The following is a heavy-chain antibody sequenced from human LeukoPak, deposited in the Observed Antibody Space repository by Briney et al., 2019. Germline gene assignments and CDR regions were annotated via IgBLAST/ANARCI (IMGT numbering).Heavy chain of an antibody. V-gene: IGHV3-23*01. CDR1: GFAFSSYA. D-gene: IGHD6-19*01. CDR2: ISGSGGTT. J-gene: IGHJ4*02. CDR3: AKTSGWPYYYDY. Sequence: GGSLRLSCAASGFAFSSYAMSWVRQAPGKGLEWVSAISGSGGTTYYADSVKGRCTISRDNSKNTLYLQMNSLRAEDTAVYYCAKTSGWPYYYDYWGQGTLVTVSS.